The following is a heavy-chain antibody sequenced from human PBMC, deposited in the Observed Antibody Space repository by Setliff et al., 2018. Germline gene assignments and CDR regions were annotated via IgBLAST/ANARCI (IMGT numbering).Heavy chain of an antibody. Sequence: PSETLSLTCAVYGGSFSGYYWSWIRQPPGKGLEWIGEINHSGSTNYNPSLKSRVTISVDTSKNQVSLKLSSVTAADTAVYYCARDGYFGSGTYNVWGQGTTVTVSS. CDR1: GGSFSGYY. J-gene: IGHJ6*02. CDR3: ARDGYFGSGTYNV. CDR2: INHSGST. D-gene: IGHD3-10*01. V-gene: IGHV4-34*01.